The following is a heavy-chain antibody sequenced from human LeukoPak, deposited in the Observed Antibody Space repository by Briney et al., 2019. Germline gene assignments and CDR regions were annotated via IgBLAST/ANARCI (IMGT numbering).Heavy chain of an antibody. Sequence: GESLKISCKGSGYSFTSYWINWVRQMPGKGLEWMGRIDPSDSYTNYSPSFQGHVTISADKSISTACLQWSSLKASDTAMYYCTRRSTNWFDPWGQGTQVTVSS. CDR3: TRRSTNWFDP. J-gene: IGHJ5*02. D-gene: IGHD5/OR15-5a*01. V-gene: IGHV5-10-1*01. CDR1: GYSFTSYW. CDR2: IDPSDSYT.